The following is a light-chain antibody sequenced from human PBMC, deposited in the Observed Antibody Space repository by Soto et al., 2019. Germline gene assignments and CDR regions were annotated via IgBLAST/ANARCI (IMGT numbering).Light chain of an antibody. Sequence: QCPSTLSASLGDTVENTCRASQSISTWLAWYQQKPGKAPKVLIYRASSVEIGVPSRFSGSGSGTDFTLTISSLQPVDFATYYCQLHYTYPCTLGQGTKVDIK. CDR3: QLHYTYPCT. J-gene: IGKJ1*01. CDR2: RAS. CDR1: QSISTW. V-gene: IGKV1-5*03.